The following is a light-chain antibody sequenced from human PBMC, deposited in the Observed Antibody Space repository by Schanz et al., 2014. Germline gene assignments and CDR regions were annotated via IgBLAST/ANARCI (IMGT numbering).Light chain of an antibody. J-gene: IGLJ3*02. CDR2: NNN. Sequence: QSVLTQPPSASGTPGQRVTISCSGSSSNIGSETVHWYQQLPGTASKLLMYNNNQRPSGVPDRLSGSKSGTSASLAITGLQAEDEADYYCQSYDNSLSGWVFGGGTKLTVL. CDR1: SSNIGSET. V-gene: IGLV1-44*01. CDR3: QSYDNSLSGWV.